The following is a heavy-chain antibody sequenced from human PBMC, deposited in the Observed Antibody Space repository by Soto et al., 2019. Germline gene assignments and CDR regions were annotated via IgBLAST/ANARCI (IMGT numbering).Heavy chain of an antibody. D-gene: IGHD3-3*01. J-gene: IGHJ6*03. V-gene: IGHV4-59*08. CDR3: ARQFPFWSGYYYYYYMDV. CDR2: IYYSGST. CDR1: GVSISSYY. Sequence: SETLSLTCTVSGVSISSYYWSWIRQPPGKGLEWIGYIYYSGSTNYNPSLKSRVTISVDTSKNQFSLKLSSVTAADTAVYYCARQFPFWSGYYYYYYMDVWGKGTTVTVSS.